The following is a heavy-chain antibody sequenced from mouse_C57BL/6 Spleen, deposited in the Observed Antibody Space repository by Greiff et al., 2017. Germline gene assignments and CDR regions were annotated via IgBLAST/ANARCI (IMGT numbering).Heavy chain of an antibody. V-gene: IGHV1-59*01. CDR2: IDPSDSYT. J-gene: IGHJ2*01. CDR3: ARPYGYYFGY. CDR1: GYTFTSYW. D-gene: IGHD2-2*01. Sequence: QVQLQQPGAELVRPGTSVKLSCKASGYTFTSYWMHWVKQRPGQGLEWIGVIDPSDSYTNYNQKFKGKATLTVDTSSSTAYMQLSSLTSEDSAVYYCARPYGYYFGYWGQGTTLTVSS.